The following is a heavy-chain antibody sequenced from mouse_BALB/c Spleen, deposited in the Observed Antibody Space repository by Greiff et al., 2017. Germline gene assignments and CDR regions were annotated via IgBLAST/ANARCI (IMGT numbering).Heavy chain of an antibody. CDR1: GYTFTSYW. Sequence: VQLQQPGAELVKPGASVKLSCKASGYTFTSYWMHWVKQRPGQGLEWIGEINPSNGRTNYNEKFKSKATLTVDKSSSTAYMQLSSLTSEDSAVYYCARSGYGYAMDYWGQGTSVTVSS. D-gene: IGHD2-10*02. V-gene: IGHV1S81*02. J-gene: IGHJ4*01. CDR3: ARSGYGYAMDY. CDR2: INPSNGRT.